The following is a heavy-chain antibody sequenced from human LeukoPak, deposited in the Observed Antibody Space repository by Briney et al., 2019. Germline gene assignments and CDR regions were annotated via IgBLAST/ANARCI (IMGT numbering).Heavy chain of an antibody. D-gene: IGHD4-23*01. J-gene: IGHJ4*02. V-gene: IGHV3-13*01. CDR1: GFTFSDYD. CDR3: AKWVGTLGSLDY. CDR2: INSAGDT. Sequence: GGSLRLSCAASGFTFSDYDMHWVRQATGKGLEWVSTINSAGDTYYAGSVKGRFTISREDAKSSLYLQMNSLRAEDTAVYYCAKWVGTLGSLDYWGQGTLVTVSS.